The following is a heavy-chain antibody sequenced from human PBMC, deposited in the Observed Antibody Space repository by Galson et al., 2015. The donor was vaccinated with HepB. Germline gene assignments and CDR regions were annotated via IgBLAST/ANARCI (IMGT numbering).Heavy chain of an antibody. CDR2: ISYDGSNK. Sequence: SLRLSCAASGFTFSSYGMHWVRQAPGKGLEWVAVISYDGSNKYYADSVKGRFTISRDNSKNTLYLQMNSLRAEDTAVYYCAKLGWPFDYWGQGTLVTVSS. CDR1: GFTFSSYG. V-gene: IGHV3-30*18. D-gene: IGHD7-27*01. CDR3: AKLGWPFDY. J-gene: IGHJ4*02.